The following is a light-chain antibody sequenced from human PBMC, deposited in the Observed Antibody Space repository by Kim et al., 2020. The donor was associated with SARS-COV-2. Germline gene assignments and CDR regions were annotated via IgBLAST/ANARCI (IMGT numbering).Light chain of an antibody. J-gene: IGKJ1*01. V-gene: IGKV1-33*01. CDR3: QQYDKCPQR. CDR2: DAT. Sequence: AAIRDRVTNTCQASQDINDYLDWEQQKPGKVPKLLIYDATRLETGVPSRFSGSGSGTDFTLTISSLQPEDRATYYCQQYDKCPQRFGQGTKVDIK. CDR1: QDINDY.